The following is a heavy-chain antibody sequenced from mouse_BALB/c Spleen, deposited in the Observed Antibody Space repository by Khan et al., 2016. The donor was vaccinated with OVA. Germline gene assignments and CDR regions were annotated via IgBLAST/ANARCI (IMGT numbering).Heavy chain of an antibody. CDR3: DRCKRVVATYFAY. J-gene: IGHJ2*01. Sequence: QVQLQQSGAELVKAGASVKMSCKASGYTFTSYWMHWVKQRPGQGLEWFAETNPTNGRTYYNEKFKSKATLTVDKSSSTAYMPLSSPTFEDSAVXDCDRCKRVVATYFAYWGQGTTLTVSS. CDR1: GYTFTSYW. V-gene: IGHV1S81*02. D-gene: IGHD1-1*01. CDR2: TNPTNGRT.